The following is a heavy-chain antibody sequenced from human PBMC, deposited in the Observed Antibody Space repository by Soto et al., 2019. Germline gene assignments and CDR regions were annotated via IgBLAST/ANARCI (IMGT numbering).Heavy chain of an antibody. J-gene: IGHJ3*02. V-gene: IGHV6-1*01. CDR2: TYYRSKWYY. CDR3: ARYSSPPSQYALDI. D-gene: IGHD6-19*01. CDR1: GDSVSSNSAA. Sequence: SQTLSLTCAISGDSVSSNSAAWNWVRQSPSRGLEWLGRTYYRSKWYYDYAVSVESRITFKPDTSKNQVSLQLNSVTPEDTAVYYCARYSSPPSQYALDIWGQGTMVTV.